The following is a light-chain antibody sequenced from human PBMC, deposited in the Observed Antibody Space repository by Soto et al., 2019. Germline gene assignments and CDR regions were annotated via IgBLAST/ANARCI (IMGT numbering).Light chain of an antibody. CDR3: SSFTNRKTYV. Sequence: SVLTQPASVSGSPGQSIAISCTGTSSDVGGYNSVSWFQQHPGKAPKLIIYDVNDRPSAVSDRFSGSKSGNTASLTISGLQTEDEADYYCSSFTNRKTYVFGTGTKVTVL. J-gene: IGLJ1*01. CDR1: SSDVGGYNS. CDR2: DVN. V-gene: IGLV2-14*01.